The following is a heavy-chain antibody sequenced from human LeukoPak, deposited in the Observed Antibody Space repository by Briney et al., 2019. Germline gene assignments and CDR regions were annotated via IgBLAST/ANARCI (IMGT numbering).Heavy chain of an antibody. CDR3: ARDYWFDP. J-gene: IGHJ5*02. Sequence: GGSLRLSCTASGXTFSSYEMNWVRQAPGKGLEWVSYISSGGDTMFYADSVKGRFTISRDNAKNSLYLQMNSLRAEDTAVYYCARDYWFDPWGHGTQVTVSS. CDR2: ISSGGDTM. CDR1: GXTFSSYE. V-gene: IGHV3-48*03.